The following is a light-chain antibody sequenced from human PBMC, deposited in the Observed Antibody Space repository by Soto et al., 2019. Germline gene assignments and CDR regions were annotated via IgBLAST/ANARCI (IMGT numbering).Light chain of an antibody. Sequence: DLQKTPSPSSPSASVGDRITITFPASQSISSYLNWYQQKPGKAPKLLIYAASSLQSGVPSRFSGSGSGTDFTLTISSLQPEDFATYYCQQSYSTPITFGQGTRLEIK. CDR3: QQSYSTPIT. CDR2: AAS. J-gene: IGKJ5*01. V-gene: IGKV1-39*01. CDR1: QSISSY.